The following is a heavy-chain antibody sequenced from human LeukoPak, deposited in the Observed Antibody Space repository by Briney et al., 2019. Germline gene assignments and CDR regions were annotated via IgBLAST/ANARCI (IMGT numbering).Heavy chain of an antibody. D-gene: IGHD3-10*01. Sequence: SETLSLTCTVSGGSISSGDYYWSWIRQPPGKGLEWIGYIYYSGSTYYNPSLKSRVTISVDTSKNQFSLKLSSVTAADTAVYYCARGVLIVTMVRGVYFDPWGQGTLVTVSS. CDR3: ARGVLIVTMVRGVYFDP. V-gene: IGHV4-30-4*02. J-gene: IGHJ5*02. CDR2: IYYSGST. CDR1: GGSISSGDYY.